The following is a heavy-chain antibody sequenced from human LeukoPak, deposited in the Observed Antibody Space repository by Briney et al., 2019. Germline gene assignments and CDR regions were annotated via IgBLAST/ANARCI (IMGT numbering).Heavy chain of an antibody. D-gene: IGHD3-9*01. CDR1: GASINNYH. CDR2: ISNSGST. J-gene: IGHJ4*02. CDR3: ARYNTLNWGFSAVDY. Sequence: SETLSLTCSVSGASINNYHWSWIRQSPGKGLEWIGFISNSGSTYYSASLKSRVTISVDTSKNHFSLNLRSVTAADTALYYCARYNTLNWGFSAVDYWGQGTLVTVSS. V-gene: IGHV4-59*13.